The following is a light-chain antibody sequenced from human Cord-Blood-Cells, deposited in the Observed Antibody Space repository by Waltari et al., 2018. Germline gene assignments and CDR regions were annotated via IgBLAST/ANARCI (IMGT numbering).Light chain of an antibody. Sequence: QSALTQPASVSGSPGQSITISCTGTRSDVGGYNYVSWYQQHPGKAPKLMIYDVSNRPSGVANRFSGSKSSNTASLTISGLQAEDEADYYCSSDTSSFYVFGTGTKVTVL. CDR1: RSDVGGYNY. CDR2: DVS. J-gene: IGLJ1*01. V-gene: IGLV2-14*01. CDR3: SSDTSSFYV.